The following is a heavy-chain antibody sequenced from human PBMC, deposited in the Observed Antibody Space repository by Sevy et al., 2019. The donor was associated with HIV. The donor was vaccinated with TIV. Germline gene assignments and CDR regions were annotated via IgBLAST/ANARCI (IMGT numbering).Heavy chain of an antibody. D-gene: IGHD3-3*01. CDR2: ISSSGSTI. CDR3: ARASKTPTDFWSGYRRDYYYYYYMDV. Sequence: GGSLRLSCAASGFTFSDYYMSWIRQAPGKGLEWVSYISSSGSTIYYADSVKGRFTISRDNAKNSLYLQMNSLRAEDTAVYYCARASKTPTDFWSGYRRDYYYYYYMDVWGKGTTVTVSS. V-gene: IGHV3-11*01. J-gene: IGHJ6*03. CDR1: GFTFSDYY.